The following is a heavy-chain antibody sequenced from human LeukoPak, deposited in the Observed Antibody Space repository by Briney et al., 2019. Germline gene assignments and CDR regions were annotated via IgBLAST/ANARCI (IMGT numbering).Heavy chain of an antibody. Sequence: GGSLRLSCAASGFTFSIYYMSWIRQAPGKGLEWVSYISSSSSYTNYADSVKGRYTISRDNSKHSLYLQMNSLRAEDTAVYYCARGGGTYYYDSSGSRGDYWGQGTLVTVSS. CDR2: ISSSSSYT. J-gene: IGHJ4*02. D-gene: IGHD3-22*01. V-gene: IGHV3-11*06. CDR1: GFTFSIYY. CDR3: ARGGGTYYYDSSGSRGDY.